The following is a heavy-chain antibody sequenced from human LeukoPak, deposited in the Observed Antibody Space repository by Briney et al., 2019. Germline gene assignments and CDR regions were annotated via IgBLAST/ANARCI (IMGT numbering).Heavy chain of an antibody. CDR2: IIPILGIA. CDR3: ARGPYGSSGYYYTALDY. D-gene: IGHD3-22*01. V-gene: IGHV1-69*04. J-gene: IGHJ4*02. CDR1: GGTFSSYA. Sequence: SVKVSCKASGGTFSSYAISWVRQAPGQGLEWMGRIIPILGIANYAQKFQGRVTITADKSTSTAYMELSSLRSEDTAVYYCARGPYGSSGYYYTALDYWGQGTLVTVSS.